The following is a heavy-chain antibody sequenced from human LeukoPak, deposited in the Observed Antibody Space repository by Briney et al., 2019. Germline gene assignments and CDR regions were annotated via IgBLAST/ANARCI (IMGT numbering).Heavy chain of an antibody. CDR2: INIDGSRL. CDR3: ARDFLHGGV. J-gene: IGHJ4*02. D-gene: IGHD3-10*01. Sequence: GGSLRLSCAASGFTFSSYWMHWVRQVPGKGLVWVSRINIDGSRLSYADSVRGRFTISRDNAKNTLYLQMNSLRAEDTAVYYCARDFLHGGVWGQGTVVTDSS. CDR1: GFTFSSYW. V-gene: IGHV3-74*01.